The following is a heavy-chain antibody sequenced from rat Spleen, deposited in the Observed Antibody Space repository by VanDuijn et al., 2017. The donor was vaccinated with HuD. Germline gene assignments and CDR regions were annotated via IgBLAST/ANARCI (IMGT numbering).Heavy chain of an antibody. V-gene: IGHV5-19*01. D-gene: IGHD1-4*01. J-gene: IGHJ3*01. CDR3: ATAGTRVSRFAY. Sequence: EVQLVESGGGLVQPGRSLKLSCAASGFTFSNYGMHWIRQAPTTGLEWVASISPSGGYTYYRDSVTGRFTISRDDAKSTLSLQMDSLRSEDTATYFCATAGTRVSRFAYWGQGTLVTVSS. CDR1: GFTFSNYG. CDR2: ISPSGGYT.